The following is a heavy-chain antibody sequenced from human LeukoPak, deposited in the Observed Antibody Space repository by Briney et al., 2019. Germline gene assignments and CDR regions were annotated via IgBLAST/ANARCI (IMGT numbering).Heavy chain of an antibody. Sequence: SVKVSCKASGGTFSSYTISWVRQAPGQGLEWMGRIIPILGIASYAQKFQGRVTITADKSTSTAYMELSSLRSEDTAVYYCARGTIVVSDYYYMDVWGKGTTVTVSS. V-gene: IGHV1-69*02. CDR2: IIPILGIA. J-gene: IGHJ6*03. CDR1: GGTFSSYT. D-gene: IGHD2-2*01. CDR3: ARGTIVVSDYYYMDV.